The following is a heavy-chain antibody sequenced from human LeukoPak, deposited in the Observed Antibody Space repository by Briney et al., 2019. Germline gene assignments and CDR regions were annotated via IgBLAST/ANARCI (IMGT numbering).Heavy chain of an antibody. CDR2: ISSSGTYI. V-gene: IGHV3-21*01. Sequence: KSGGSLRLSCAASGFTFSAYSMNRVRQAPGKGLEWVSSISSSGTYIYYADSVKGRFTISRDNAKNSLYLQMNSLRAEDTAVYYCARALEPSVAVIDYWGQGTLVTVSS. J-gene: IGHJ4*02. CDR3: ARALEPSVAVIDY. CDR1: GFTFSAYS. D-gene: IGHD6-19*01.